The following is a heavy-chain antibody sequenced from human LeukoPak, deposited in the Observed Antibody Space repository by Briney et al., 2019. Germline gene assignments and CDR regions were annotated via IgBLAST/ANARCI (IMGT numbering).Heavy chain of an antibody. V-gene: IGHV3-66*01. CDR2: IYSGGST. D-gene: IGHD1-1*01. J-gene: IGHJ4*02. CDR1: GFTFSSNA. Sequence: GGSLRLSCAASGFTFSSNAMHWVRQAPGKGLEWVSLIYSGGSTYYADSVKGRFTISRDNSKNTLYLQMNSLRAEDTAVYYCVRGPWNYWGQGSLVTVSS. CDR3: VRGPWNY.